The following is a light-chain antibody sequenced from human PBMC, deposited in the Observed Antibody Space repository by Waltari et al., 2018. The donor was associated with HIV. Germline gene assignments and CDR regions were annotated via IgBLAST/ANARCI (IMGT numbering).Light chain of an antibody. CDR3: AAWDDSLNGWV. Sequence: QSVLTQPPSASGIPGQRVTISCSGSSSNIGSNTVSWYQQLPGTAPKLLIYSNNQRPSGVPDRFSGSKSGTSASLAISGLQSEDEADYYCAAWDDSLNGWVFGGGTKLTVL. CDR2: SNN. CDR1: SSNIGSNT. V-gene: IGLV1-44*01. J-gene: IGLJ3*02.